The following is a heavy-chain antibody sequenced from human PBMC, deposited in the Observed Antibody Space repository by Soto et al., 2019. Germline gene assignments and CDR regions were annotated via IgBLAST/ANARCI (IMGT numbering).Heavy chain of an antibody. CDR2: IIPILGIA. V-gene: IGHV1-69*08. J-gene: IGHJ5*02. D-gene: IGHD2-15*01. CDR1: GGTFSSYT. Sequence: QVQLVQSGAEVKKPGSSVKVSCKASGGTFSSYTISWVRQAPGQGLEWMGRIIPILGIANYAQKFQGRVTITADKSNSTAYMEVSSLRSEDTAVYYCARDIVVVVAQHPNRWFDPWGQGTLVTVSS. CDR3: ARDIVVVVAQHPNRWFDP.